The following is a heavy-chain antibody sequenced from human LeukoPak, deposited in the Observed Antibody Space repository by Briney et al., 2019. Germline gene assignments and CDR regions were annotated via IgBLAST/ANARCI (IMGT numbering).Heavy chain of an antibody. CDR2: IYSGGTT. Sequence: PGGSLRLSCAASGFTVSTNCMTWVRQAPGKGLEWVSTIYSGGTTDYADSVMGRFTISRHNSRNTLYLQMNSLRAEDTAVYYCARVDTVMAYYFDLWGQGTLVTVSS. V-gene: IGHV3-53*04. CDR1: GFTVSTNC. D-gene: IGHD5-18*01. J-gene: IGHJ4*02. CDR3: ARVDTVMAYYFDL.